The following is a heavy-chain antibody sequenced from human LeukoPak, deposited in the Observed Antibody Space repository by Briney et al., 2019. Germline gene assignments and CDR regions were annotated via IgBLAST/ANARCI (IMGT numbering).Heavy chain of an antibody. CDR3: AKEDDSSEPDY. D-gene: IGHD3-22*01. CDR2: ISGTGDTT. CDR1: GFTFSSYV. V-gene: IGHV3-23*01. Sequence: TGGTLRLSCAASGFTFSSYVMSWVRQAPGKGLEWVSAISGTGDTTYYADSVKGRFTISVDNSRNMLYLQMNSLRAEDTAVYYCAKEDDSSEPDYWGQGTLVTVSS. J-gene: IGHJ4*02.